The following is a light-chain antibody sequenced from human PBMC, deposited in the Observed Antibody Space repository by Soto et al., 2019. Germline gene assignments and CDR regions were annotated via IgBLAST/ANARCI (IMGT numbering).Light chain of an antibody. CDR1: QTVRNNY. CDR3: QQFSSYPHT. V-gene: IGKV3-20*01. J-gene: IGKJ4*01. CDR2: DAS. Sequence: EFVLTQSPGTLSFSPGERATLSCRASQTVRNNYLAWYQQKPGQAPRLLSYDASSRATAIPDRFIGGGSGTDFTLTIRAPEPEDFGVYYCQQFSSYPHTFGGRTKVDIK.